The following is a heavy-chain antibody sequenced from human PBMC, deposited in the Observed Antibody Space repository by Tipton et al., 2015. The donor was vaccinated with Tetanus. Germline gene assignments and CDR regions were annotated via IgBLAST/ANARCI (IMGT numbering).Heavy chain of an antibody. CDR1: GGSFSDYY. CDR2: IYYSGST. D-gene: IGHD3-16*01. J-gene: IGHJ6*02. Sequence: GLVKPSGTLSLTCAVYGGSFSDYYWSWIRQPPGKGLESIGYIYYSGSTYYNPSLKSRVTISVDTSKNQFSLRLSSVTAADTAVYYCARDHGITWGGMGYYYGMDVWGQGTTVTVSS. CDR3: ARDHGITWGGMGYYYGMDV. V-gene: IGHV4-30-4*01.